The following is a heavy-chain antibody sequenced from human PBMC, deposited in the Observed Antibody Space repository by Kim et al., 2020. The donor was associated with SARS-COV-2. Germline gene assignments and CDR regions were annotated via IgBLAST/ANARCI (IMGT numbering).Heavy chain of an antibody. V-gene: IGHV3-30*01. J-gene: IGHJ6*02. Sequence: AKSVKGRFTISRDNSKNTLYLQMNSLRAEDTAVYYCARDPSGYYYYGMYVWGQGTTVTVSS. D-gene: IGHD7-27*01. CDR3: ARDPSGYYYYGMYV.